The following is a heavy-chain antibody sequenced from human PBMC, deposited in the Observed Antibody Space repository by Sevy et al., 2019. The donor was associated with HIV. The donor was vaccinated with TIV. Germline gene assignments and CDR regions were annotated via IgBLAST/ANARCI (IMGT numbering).Heavy chain of an antibody. Sequence: SETLSLTCTVSGGSISSSNYYWGWIRQPPGKGLEWIANVYYIGSSYYNPSLKSRVTISVDTSRNQFSLKLRSVTAADTALYYCARHVLPNRAYDSSIYGSYWYFDLWGRGTLVTVSS. J-gene: IGHJ2*01. D-gene: IGHD3-10*01. CDR3: ARHVLPNRAYDSSIYGSYWYFDL. CDR2: VYYIGSS. V-gene: IGHV4-39*01. CDR1: GGSISSSNYY.